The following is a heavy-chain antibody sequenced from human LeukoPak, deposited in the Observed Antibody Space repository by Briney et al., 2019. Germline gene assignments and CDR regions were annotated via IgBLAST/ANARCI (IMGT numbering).Heavy chain of an antibody. J-gene: IGHJ4*02. V-gene: IGHV3-74*01. CDR2: INTDGSST. CDR1: GFTFRDYW. CDR3: AKARVYYYDSSGRDYFDY. D-gene: IGHD3-22*01. Sequence: PGGSLRLSCEASGFTFRDYWMHWVRQAPGKGLVWVARINTDGSSTNYADSVKGRFTISRDNSKNTLYLQMNSLRAEDTAVYYCAKARVYYYDSSGRDYFDYWGQGTLVTVSS.